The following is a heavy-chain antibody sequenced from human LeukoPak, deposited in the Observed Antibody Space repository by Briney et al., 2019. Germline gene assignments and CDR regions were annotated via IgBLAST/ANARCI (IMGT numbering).Heavy chain of an antibody. CDR2: IRSKAYGGTT. V-gene: IGHV3-49*04. D-gene: IGHD6-13*01. Sequence: GGSLRLSCTASGFTFGDYAMSWVRQAPGKGLEWVGFIRSKAYGGTTEYAASVKGRFTISRDDSKSIAYLRMNSLKTEDTAVYYCTRAAGYSSSWPNWFDPWGQGTLVTVSS. J-gene: IGHJ5*02. CDR3: TRAAGYSSSWPNWFDP. CDR1: GFTFGDYA.